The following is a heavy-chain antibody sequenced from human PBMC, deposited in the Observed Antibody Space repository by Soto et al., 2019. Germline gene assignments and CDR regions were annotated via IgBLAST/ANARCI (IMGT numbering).Heavy chain of an antibody. Sequence: SETLSLTCTVSGGSISSGGYYWSWIRQHPGKGLEWIGYIYYSGSTYYNPSLKSRVTISVDTSKNQFSLKLSSVTAAGTAVYYCARLDSTGYYYGYYFDYWGQGTLVTVYS. J-gene: IGHJ4*02. CDR3: ARLDSTGYYYGYYFDY. CDR2: IYYSGST. D-gene: IGHD3-22*01. V-gene: IGHV4-31*03. CDR1: GGSISSGGYY.